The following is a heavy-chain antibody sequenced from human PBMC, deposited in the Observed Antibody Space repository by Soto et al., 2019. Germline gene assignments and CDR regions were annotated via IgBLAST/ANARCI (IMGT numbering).Heavy chain of an antibody. CDR2: IHYSGST. Sequence: SLTCSVSGDSISISSYYWGWVRQPPGKGLEWIGSIHYSGSTHYNPSLQSRVTISGDASKKQFSLKLGSVTAADTAMYYCASTKDETLYFDYWGQGNLVTVSS. D-gene: IGHD2-15*01. CDR1: GDSISISSYY. V-gene: IGHV4-39*01. J-gene: IGHJ4*02. CDR3: ASTKDETLYFDY.